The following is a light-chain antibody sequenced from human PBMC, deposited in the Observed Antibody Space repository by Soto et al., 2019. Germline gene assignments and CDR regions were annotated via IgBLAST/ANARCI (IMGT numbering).Light chain of an antibody. V-gene: IGKV1-5*01. CDR2: DAS. Sequence: DIQMTQSPSTLSAFVGDTVTITCRASQSISHWLAWYQQRPGRAPKLLIYDASSLESGVPSRFSGSGSGTEFTLTISSLQPDDFATYYCQQYSAYPYTFGQVTKLEIK. CDR3: QQYSAYPYT. CDR1: QSISHW. J-gene: IGKJ2*01.